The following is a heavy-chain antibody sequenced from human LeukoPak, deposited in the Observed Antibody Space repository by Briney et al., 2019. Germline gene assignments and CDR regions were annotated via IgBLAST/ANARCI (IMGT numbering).Heavy chain of an antibody. V-gene: IGHV1-69*13. Sequence: ASVKVSCKASGYTFTSYAMNWVRQAPGQGLEWKGGIIPIFGTANYAQKFQGRVTITADESTSTAYMELSSLQAEDTAFYYCARNWGLQYPPHYFFDYWGQGTLVTVSS. J-gene: IGHJ4*02. CDR3: ARNWGLQYPPHYFFDY. CDR1: GYTFTSYA. CDR2: IIPIFGTA. D-gene: IGHD3-16*01.